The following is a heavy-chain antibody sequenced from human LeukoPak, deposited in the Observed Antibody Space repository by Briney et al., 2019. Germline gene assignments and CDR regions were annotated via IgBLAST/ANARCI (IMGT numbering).Heavy chain of an antibody. V-gene: IGHV3-11*04. CDR1: GFTFSDYY. CDR2: ISSSGSII. Sequence: PGGSLRLSCAASGFTFSDYYMNWIRQAPGKGLERVSYISSSGSIIYYEDSVHGRFITFRDNATNSLYLQMNSLRAEDTAVYFCARVGYDSSGRFDYWGQGTLVTVSS. D-gene: IGHD3-22*01. J-gene: IGHJ4*02. CDR3: ARVGYDSSGRFDY.